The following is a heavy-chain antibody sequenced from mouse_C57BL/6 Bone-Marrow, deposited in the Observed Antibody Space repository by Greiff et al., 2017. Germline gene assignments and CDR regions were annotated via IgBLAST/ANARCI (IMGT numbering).Heavy chain of an antibody. Sequence: QVQLKQPGAELVMPGASVKLSCKASGYTFTSYWMHWVKQRPGQGLEWIGEIDPSDSYTNYNQKFKGKSTLTVDKSSSTAYMQLSSLTSEDSAVYYCARSLHYFDYWGQGTTLTVSS. J-gene: IGHJ2*01. CDR3: ARSLHYFDY. V-gene: IGHV1-69*01. CDR1: GYTFTSYW. CDR2: IDPSDSYT.